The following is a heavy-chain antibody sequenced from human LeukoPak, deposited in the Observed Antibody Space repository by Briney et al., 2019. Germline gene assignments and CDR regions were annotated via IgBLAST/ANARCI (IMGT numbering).Heavy chain of an antibody. CDR2: IYYSGST. J-gene: IGHJ4*02. D-gene: IGHD3-22*01. CDR1: GGSISSYY. V-gene: IGHV4-59*01. Sequence: SETLSLTCTVSGGSISSYYWNWIRQPPGKGLEWVGYIYYSGSTNYNPSLKSRVTISVDTSKNQFSLKLSSVTAADTAVYYCARTKVLPDYYDNSGGFDYWGQGTLVTVSS. CDR3: ARTKVLPDYYDNSGGFDY.